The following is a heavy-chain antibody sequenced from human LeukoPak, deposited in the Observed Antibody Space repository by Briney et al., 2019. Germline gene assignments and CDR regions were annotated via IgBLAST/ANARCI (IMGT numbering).Heavy chain of an antibody. CDR3: ARGASRDYFDY. J-gene: IGHJ4*02. V-gene: IGHV4-59*01. CDR2: IYYSGST. D-gene: IGHD5/OR15-5a*01. CDR1: GGSISSYY. Sequence: SETLSLTCTVSGGSISSYYWSWIRQPPGKGLEWIGYIYYSGSTNYNPSLKSRVTISVDTSRNQFSLKLSSVTAADTAVYYCARGASRDYFDYWGQGTLVTVSS.